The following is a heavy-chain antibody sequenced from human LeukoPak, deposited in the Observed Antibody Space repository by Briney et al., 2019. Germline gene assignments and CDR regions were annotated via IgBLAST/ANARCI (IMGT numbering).Heavy chain of an antibody. J-gene: IGHJ4*02. CDR3: ARGALDTKTRFDY. V-gene: IGHV4-59*01. Sequence: SETLSLTCTVSGGSISGYYWSWIRQPPGKGLEWIGYIYYSGSTKYNPSLKSRVTISVDASKNQSSLRLSSLTAADTAVYYCARGALDTKTRFDYWGQGTLVTVSS. D-gene: IGHD5-18*01. CDR2: IYYSGST. CDR1: GGSISGYY.